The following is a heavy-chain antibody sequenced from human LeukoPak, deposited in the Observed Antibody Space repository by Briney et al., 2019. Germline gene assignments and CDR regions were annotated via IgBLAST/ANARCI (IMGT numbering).Heavy chain of an antibody. CDR3: ARGAYLAYYFDY. Sequence: GGSLRLSCAASGFTFSSYGMHWVRQAPGKGLEWVSAISGSGGSTYYADSVKGRFTISRDNAKNTLYLQMNSLRAEDTAVYYCARGAYLAYYFDYWGQGSLVSVSS. CDR2: ISGSGGST. CDR1: GFTFSSYG. D-gene: IGHD3-10*01. V-gene: IGHV3-NL1*01. J-gene: IGHJ4*02.